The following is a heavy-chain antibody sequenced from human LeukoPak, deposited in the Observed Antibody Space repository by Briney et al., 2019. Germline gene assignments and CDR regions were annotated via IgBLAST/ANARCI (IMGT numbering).Heavy chain of an antibody. V-gene: IGHV3-30*18. CDR3: AKDPSRGIGY. Sequence: GGSLRLSCAASGFNFRSYAMTWVRQAPGKGLEWVAVISYDGSNKYYADSVKGRFTISRDNSKNTLYLQMNSLRAEDTAVYYCAKDPSRGIGYWGQGTLVTVSS. D-gene: IGHD2-2*01. CDR2: ISYDGSNK. CDR1: GFNFRSYA. J-gene: IGHJ4*02.